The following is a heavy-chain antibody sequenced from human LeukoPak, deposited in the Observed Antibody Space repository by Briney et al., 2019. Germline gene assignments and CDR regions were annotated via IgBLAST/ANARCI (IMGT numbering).Heavy chain of an antibody. V-gene: IGHV5-51*01. CDR1: GYSFTNYW. CDR3: ARQGTIVAGTLGTTFDY. CDR2: IYPGDSDT. J-gene: IGHJ4*02. D-gene: IGHD5-12*01. Sequence: GESLKISFKASGYSFTNYWSGWVRQMPGKGLEWMGIIYPGDSDTKYSPSLQGQVTISADKSINTAYLQWSSLRASDTAMYYCARQGTIVAGTLGTTFDYWGQGTLLTVSS.